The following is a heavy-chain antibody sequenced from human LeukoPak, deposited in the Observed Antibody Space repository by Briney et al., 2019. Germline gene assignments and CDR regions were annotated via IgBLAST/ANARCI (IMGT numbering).Heavy chain of an antibody. D-gene: IGHD2-2*01. Sequence: ASVKVSCRASGYTSTAYYIHWVRQAPGQGLEWMGRINPNSGGTNYAKKFQGRVTMTRDTSISIVYMELSRLKFDDTAMYYCARGGIVPGATADAFEIWGQGTTVTVSS. CDR3: ARGGIVPGATADAFEI. J-gene: IGHJ3*02. CDR1: GYTSTAYY. CDR2: INPNSGGT. V-gene: IGHV1-2*06.